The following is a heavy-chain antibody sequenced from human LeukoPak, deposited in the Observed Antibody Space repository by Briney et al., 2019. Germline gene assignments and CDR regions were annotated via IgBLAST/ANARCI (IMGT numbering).Heavy chain of an antibody. CDR2: IYYSRST. CDR3: ARETLEYYDSSGYSIFDY. J-gene: IGHJ4*02. Sequence: SETLSLTCTVSGGSISSYYWSWIRQPPGKGLEWIGYIYYSRSTNYNPSLKGRVTISVDTSKKQFSLKLTSVTAADTAKYFCARETLEYYDSSGYSIFDYWGQGTLVTVSS. CDR1: GGSISSYY. D-gene: IGHD3-22*01. V-gene: IGHV4-59*01.